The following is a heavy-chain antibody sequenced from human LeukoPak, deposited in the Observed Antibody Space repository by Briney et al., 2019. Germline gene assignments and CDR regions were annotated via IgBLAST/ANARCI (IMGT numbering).Heavy chain of an antibody. V-gene: IGHV1-2*02. J-gene: IGHJ5*01. D-gene: IGHD4-23*01. Sequence: ASVRVSCKASGYTFTDYYMHWLRQAPGQGLEWMGWINPNSGGTNYAQKFQGRVTMTRDTSISTAYMDLSRLTSDDTAVYYCARILTVENVEYDSWGQGTLVTGSS. CDR1: GYTFTDYY. CDR2: INPNSGGT. CDR3: ARILTVENVEYDS.